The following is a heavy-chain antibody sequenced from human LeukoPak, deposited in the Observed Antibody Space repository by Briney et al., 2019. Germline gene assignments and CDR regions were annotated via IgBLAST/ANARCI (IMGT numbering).Heavy chain of an antibody. J-gene: IGHJ4*02. CDR2: ISGSGGST. Sequence: GGSLRLSCAASGFTFSSYAMSWVRQAPGKGLEWVSAISGSGGSTYYADSVKGRFTISRDNSRNTLYLQMNSLRAEDTAVYCCARDYGGNSDFDYWGQGTLVTVSS. V-gene: IGHV3-23*01. CDR3: ARDYGGNSDFDY. D-gene: IGHD4-23*01. CDR1: GFTFSSYA.